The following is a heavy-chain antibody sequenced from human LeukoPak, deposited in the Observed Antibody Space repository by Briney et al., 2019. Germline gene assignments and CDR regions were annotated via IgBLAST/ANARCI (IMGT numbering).Heavy chain of an antibody. J-gene: IGHJ5*02. V-gene: IGHV1-69*05. Sequence: SVKVSCKASGGTSSSYAISWVRQAPGQGLEWMGGIIPIFGTANYAQKFQGRVTITTDESTSTAYMELSSLRSEDTAVYYCARAVQDYSNNYNWFDPWGQGTLVTVSS. CDR3: ARAVQDYSNNYNWFDP. D-gene: IGHD4-11*01. CDR2: IIPIFGTA. CDR1: GGTSSSYA.